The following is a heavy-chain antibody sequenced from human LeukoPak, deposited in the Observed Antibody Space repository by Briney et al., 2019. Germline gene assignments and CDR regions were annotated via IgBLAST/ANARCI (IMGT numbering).Heavy chain of an antibody. CDR3: ARLFGDNGMDV. CDR2: IYPGHSDT. V-gene: IGHV5-51*01. D-gene: IGHD3-10*01. CDR1: GSIFSSYW. J-gene: IGHJ6*02. Sequence: GASLQICCEGSGSIFSSYWIGGGRPLGGKGEDWMVIIYPGHSDTRYSPSFQGQVTISADKSISTAYLQWSSLKASDTATYYCARLFGDNGMDVWGQGTTVTVSS.